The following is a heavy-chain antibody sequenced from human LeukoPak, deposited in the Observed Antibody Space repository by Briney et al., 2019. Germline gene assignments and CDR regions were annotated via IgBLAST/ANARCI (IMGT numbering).Heavy chain of an antibody. CDR3: ARDFLLQSKGLFDY. D-gene: IGHD4-11*01. CDR2: FYISGST. Sequence: SETLSLTCTVSGGSISGYYWSWIRQPAGKGLEWIGRFYISGSTNYNPSLKSRVTMSVDTSKNQFSLRLNSVTAADTAVYYCARDFLLQSKGLFDYWGQGTLVTVSS. CDR1: GGSISGYY. V-gene: IGHV4-4*07. J-gene: IGHJ4*02.